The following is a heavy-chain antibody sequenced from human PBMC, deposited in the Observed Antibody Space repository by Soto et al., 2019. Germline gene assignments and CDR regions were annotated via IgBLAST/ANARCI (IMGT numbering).Heavy chain of an antibody. CDR1: GYTFTSYA. CDR3: ARAEYYYDSSGWPPFDY. Sequence: ASVKVSCKASGYTFTSYAMHWVRQAPGQGLEWMGWINAGNGNTKYSQKFQGRVTITRDTSASTAYMELSSLRSEDTAVYYCARAEYYYDSSGWPPFDYWGQGTLVSVSS. D-gene: IGHD3-22*01. J-gene: IGHJ4*02. V-gene: IGHV1-3*01. CDR2: INAGNGNT.